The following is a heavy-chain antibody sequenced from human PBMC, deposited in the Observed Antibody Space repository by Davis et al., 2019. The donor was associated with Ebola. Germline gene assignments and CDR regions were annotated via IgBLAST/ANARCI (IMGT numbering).Heavy chain of an antibody. CDR1: GGSFSGYF. CDR3: ARNRIAGSSSFYYYYGMDV. Sequence: MPSETLSLTCAVYGGSFSGYFWTWIRQPPGKWLEWIGEISYGGRTKYNPSLKSRVTISVDTSKNQFSLKLSSVTAADTAVYYCARNRIAGSSSFYYYYGMDVWGQGTTVTVSS. CDR2: ISYGGRT. J-gene: IGHJ6*02. D-gene: IGHD6-6*01. V-gene: IGHV4-34*01.